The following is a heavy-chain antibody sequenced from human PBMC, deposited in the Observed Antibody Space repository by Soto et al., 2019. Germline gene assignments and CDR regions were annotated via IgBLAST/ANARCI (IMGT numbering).Heavy chain of an antibody. Sequence: QVQLVQSGAAVKKPGSSVKVSCKASGGTFISNAISWVRLAPGQGLDWRGGIIPIFRAPRYAQKFQGRVKISAQQSTGAAYLELSSLTPEETAVYYCPKSRADSAYDSDFYNEMDVWGQGTTVRVSS. V-gene: IGHV1-69*01. D-gene: IGHD5-12*01. J-gene: IGHJ6*02. CDR2: IIPIFRAP. CDR3: PKSRADSAYDSDFYNEMDV. CDR1: GGTFISNA.